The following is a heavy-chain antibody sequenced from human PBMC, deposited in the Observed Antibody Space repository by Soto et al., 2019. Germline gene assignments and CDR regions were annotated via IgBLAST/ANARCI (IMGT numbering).Heavy chain of an antibody. V-gene: IGHV3-30*18. CDR1: GFTFSNYG. Sequence: QVQLVESGGGVVQPGRSLRLSCAASGFTFSNYGMHWVRQAPGKGLDWVSVLSYDGTDKYYADSVKGRFTISRDNSENTRYLQMNSLRAEDTAVYYCAKDKDYYYYGMDVWGQGTTVTVSS. CDR2: LSYDGTDK. CDR3: AKDKDYYYYGMDV. J-gene: IGHJ6*02.